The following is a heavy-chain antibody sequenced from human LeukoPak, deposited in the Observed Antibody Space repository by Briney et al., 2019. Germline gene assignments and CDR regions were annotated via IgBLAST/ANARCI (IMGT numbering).Heavy chain of an antibody. D-gene: IGHD6-13*01. CDR3: ARGEYSSSWYETYYYYYGMDV. CDR1: GFTFSSYW. J-gene: IGHJ6*02. Sequence: GESLRLSCAASGFTFSSYWMHWVRQAPGKGLVWVSRINRDESSTSYADSVKGRFTISRDNAKNTLYLQMNSLRAEDTAVYYCARGEYSSSWYETYYYYYGMDVWGQGTTVTVS. V-gene: IGHV3-74*01. CDR2: INRDESST.